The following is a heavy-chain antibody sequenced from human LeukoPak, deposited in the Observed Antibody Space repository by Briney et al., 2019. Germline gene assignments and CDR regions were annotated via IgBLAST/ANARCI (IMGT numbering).Heavy chain of an antibody. CDR3: ARELGYCSGGSCYGLRRFDY. J-gene: IGHJ4*02. V-gene: IGHV1-2*02. CDR1: GYTFTGYY. Sequence: ASVTVSCKASGYTFTGYYMHWVRQAPGQGLEWMGWINPNSGGTNYAQKFQGRVTMTRDTSISTAYMELSRLRSDDTAVYYCARELGYCSGGSCYGLRRFDYWGQGTLVTVSS. CDR2: INPNSGGT. D-gene: IGHD2-15*01.